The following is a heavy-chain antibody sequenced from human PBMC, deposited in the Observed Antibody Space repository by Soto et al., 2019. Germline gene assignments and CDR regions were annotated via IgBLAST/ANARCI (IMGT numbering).Heavy chain of an antibody. CDR3: ARHQSMAARPHGAFDI. CDR2: IYYSGST. Sequence: SETLSLSCTVSGGSISSYYWSWIRQPPGKGLEWIGYIYYSGSTNYNPSLKSRVTISVDTSKNQFSLKLSSVTAADTAVYYCARHQSMAARPHGAFDIWGQGTMVTVSS. J-gene: IGHJ3*02. V-gene: IGHV4-59*08. CDR1: GGSISSYY. D-gene: IGHD6-6*01.